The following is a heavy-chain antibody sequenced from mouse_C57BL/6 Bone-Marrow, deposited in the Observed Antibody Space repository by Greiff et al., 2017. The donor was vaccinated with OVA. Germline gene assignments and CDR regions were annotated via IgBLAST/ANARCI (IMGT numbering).Heavy chain of an antibody. CDR2: IDPSDSYT. CDR3: ARRYSNYVAWFAY. D-gene: IGHD2-5*01. CDR1: GYTFTSYW. Sequence: QVQLKESGAELVMPGASVKLSCKASGYTFTSYWMHWVKQRPGQGLEWIGEIDPSDSYTNYNQKFKGKSTLTVAKSSSTAYMQLSSLTSEDSAVYYCARRYSNYVAWFAYWGQGTLVTVSA. V-gene: IGHV1-69*01. J-gene: IGHJ3*01.